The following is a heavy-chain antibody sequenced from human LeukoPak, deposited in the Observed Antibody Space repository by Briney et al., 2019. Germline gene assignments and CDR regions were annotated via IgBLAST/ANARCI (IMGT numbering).Heavy chain of an antibody. Sequence: SETLSLTCTVSGGSISSYYWSWIRQPPGKGLEWIGHVLYSGRTTYNPSLKSRVTMSADPSKNQFSLKLDSVTAADTAVYFCARHYPSGTYPLDYWGQGTLVTVSS. CDR1: GGSISSYY. CDR3: ARHYPSGTYPLDY. CDR2: VLYSGRT. V-gene: IGHV4-59*08. D-gene: IGHD3-10*01. J-gene: IGHJ4*02.